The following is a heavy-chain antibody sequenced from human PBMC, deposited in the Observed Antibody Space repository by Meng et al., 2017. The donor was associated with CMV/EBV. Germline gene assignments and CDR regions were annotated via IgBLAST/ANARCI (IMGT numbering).Heavy chain of an antibody. V-gene: IGHV3-21*01. CDR2: ISSSNTYI. CDR1: GFTFSSYS. Sequence: LTGAASGFTFSSYSMNWVRQAPGKGLEWVSSISSSNTYIYYADSVEDRFTISRDNAKNSLYLQMNGLRAEDTAVYYCARMVVPATILGGMDVWGQGTTVTVSS. D-gene: IGHD2-2*02. CDR3: ARMVVPATILGGMDV. J-gene: IGHJ6*02.